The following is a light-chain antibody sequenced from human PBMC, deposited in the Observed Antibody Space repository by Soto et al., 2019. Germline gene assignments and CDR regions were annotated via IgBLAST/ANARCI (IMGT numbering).Light chain of an antibody. Sequence: EIVLTQSPGTLSLSLGERATLSCRASQSISSTYLAWYQQKLGQAPRLLIYGASSRATGIPDRFSGSGSGADFTLTISRLEPEDFAMYYCQQYGSSPPYTFGQGTKLEIK. CDR3: QQYGSSPPYT. V-gene: IGKV3-20*01. CDR2: GAS. CDR1: QSISSTY. J-gene: IGKJ2*01.